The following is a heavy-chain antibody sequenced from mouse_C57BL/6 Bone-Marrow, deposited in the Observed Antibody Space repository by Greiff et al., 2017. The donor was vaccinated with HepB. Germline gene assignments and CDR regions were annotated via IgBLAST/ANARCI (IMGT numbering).Heavy chain of an antibody. CDR1: GFTFSSYA. D-gene: IGHD1-1*01. V-gene: IGHV5-4*01. Sequence: EVHLVESGGGLVKPGGSLKLSCAASGFTFSSYAMSWVRQTPEKRLEWVATISDGGSYTYYPDNVKGRFTISRDNAKNNLYLQMSHLKSEDTAMYYCARGPMITTVVEGYFDYWGQGPTLTVSS. CDR2: ISDGGSYT. J-gene: IGHJ2*01. CDR3: ARGPMITTVVEGYFDY.